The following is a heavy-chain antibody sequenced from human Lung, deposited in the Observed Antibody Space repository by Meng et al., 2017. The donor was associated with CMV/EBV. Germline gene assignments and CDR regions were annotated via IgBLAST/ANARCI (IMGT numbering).Heavy chain of an antibody. D-gene: IGHD3-9*01. CDR3: ARGRYFDWLLSEQNGSELLAY. Sequence: GGSLRLSCAASGFTFGGYDMHWVRQATGKGLEWVSVIGTAGDTYYPGSVRGRFTISRENAKNSIYLQMNSLRAGDTAVYYCARGRYFDWLLSEQNGSELLAYWG. J-gene: IGHJ4*01. V-gene: IGHV3-13*01. CDR2: IGTAGDT. CDR1: GFTFGGYD.